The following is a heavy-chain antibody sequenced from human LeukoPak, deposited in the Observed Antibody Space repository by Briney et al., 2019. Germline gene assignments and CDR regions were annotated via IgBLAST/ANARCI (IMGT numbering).Heavy chain of an antibody. CDR1: GGSISSYY. CDR2: IYYSGST. V-gene: IGHV4-59*01. CDR3: ARSSDYGDYDFPYC. Sequence: SETLSLTCTVSGGSISSYYWSWIRQPPGKGLEWIGYIYYSGSTNYNPSLKSRVTISVDTSKNQFSLKLSSVTAADTAVYYCARSSDYGDYDFPYCWGQGTLVTVSS. J-gene: IGHJ4*02. D-gene: IGHD4-17*01.